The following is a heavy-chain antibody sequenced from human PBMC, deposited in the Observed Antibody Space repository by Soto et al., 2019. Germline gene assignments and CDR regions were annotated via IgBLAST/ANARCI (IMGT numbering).Heavy chain of an antibody. D-gene: IGHD3-3*01. CDR2: ISYDGSNK. J-gene: IGHJ4*02. CDR3: ARDQDDFWSGYLDY. Sequence: SMRIFCAASGCTFRSYGMHCVRQAPGKGLEWMAVISYDGSNKYYAASVKGRFTISRDNSKNTLYLQMNSLRAEETAVYYCARDQDDFWSGYLDYWGQGTMV. V-gene: IGHV3-30-3*01. CDR1: GCTFRSYG.